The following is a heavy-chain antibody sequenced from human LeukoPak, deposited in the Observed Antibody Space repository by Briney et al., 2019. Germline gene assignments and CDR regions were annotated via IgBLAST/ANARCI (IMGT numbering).Heavy chain of an antibody. CDR2: ISYDGSNK. CDR1: GFTFSSYA. J-gene: IGHJ4*02. Sequence: GGSLRLSCAASGFTFSSYAMHWVRQAPGKGLEWMAVISYDGSNKYYADSVKGRFTISRDNSKNTLYLQMNSLRAEDTAVYYCAKGIAVAVYYFDYWGQGTLVTVSS. CDR3: AKGIAVAVYYFDY. D-gene: IGHD6-19*01. V-gene: IGHV3-30-3*01.